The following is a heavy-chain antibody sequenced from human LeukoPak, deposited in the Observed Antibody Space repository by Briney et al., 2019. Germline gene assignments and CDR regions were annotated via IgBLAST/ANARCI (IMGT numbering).Heavy chain of an antibody. J-gene: IGHJ4*02. V-gene: IGHV1-24*01. Sequence: ASVKVSCKVSGYSLTELSMHWVRQAPGKGLEWMGSFDPEDGETTYAQKFQGRVTMTEDTSTDTVYMELSSLRSEDTAVYYCATDPNYYGSGSLDYWGQGTLVTVSS. CDR2: FDPEDGET. D-gene: IGHD3-10*01. CDR3: ATDPNYYGSGSLDY. CDR1: GYSLTELS.